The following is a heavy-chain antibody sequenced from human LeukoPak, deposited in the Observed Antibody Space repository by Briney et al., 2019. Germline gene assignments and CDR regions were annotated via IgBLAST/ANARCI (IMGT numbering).Heavy chain of an antibody. Sequence: SETLSLTCTVSGGSFTTSSHYWGWIRQPPGEGLEWIGSLYNSGSTYYNPSLQSRGTISVETSKNQISLKLTSVTTADTAVYYCTRLTWTDADDFWGQGTLVSVSS. J-gene: IGHJ4*02. CDR1: GGSFTTSSHY. V-gene: IGHV4-39*01. CDR2: LYNSGST. CDR3: TRLTWTDADDF. D-gene: IGHD3/OR15-3a*01.